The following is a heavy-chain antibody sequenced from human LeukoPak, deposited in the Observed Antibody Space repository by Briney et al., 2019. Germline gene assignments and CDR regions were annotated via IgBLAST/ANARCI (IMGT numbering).Heavy chain of an antibody. J-gene: IGHJ4*02. D-gene: IGHD2-8*02. CDR1: GFTVSSNY. Sequence: GGSLRLSCVVSGFTVSSNYMSWVRQASGKGLEWVSVLYSGGNTYHADSVKGRFTISRDNSKNTLYLQMNSLRDEDTAVYYCACARTGGAYLDYWGQGTLVTVSS. CDR3: ACARTGGAYLDY. CDR2: LYSGGNT. V-gene: IGHV3-53*01.